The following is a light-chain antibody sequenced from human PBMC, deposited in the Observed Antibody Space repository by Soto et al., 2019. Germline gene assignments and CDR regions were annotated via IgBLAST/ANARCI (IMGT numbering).Light chain of an antibody. Sequence: EIVMTQSPATLSVSPGEGATLSCKASQNVYNNLAWYQQRPGQPPRLLTYDASTRATGISARFSGSGYGTEFTLTISSPQSEDFAVYFCQQCRNWPLTFGGGTKVDIK. CDR1: QNVYNN. V-gene: IGKV3-15*01. CDR3: QQCRNWPLT. J-gene: IGKJ4*01. CDR2: DAS.